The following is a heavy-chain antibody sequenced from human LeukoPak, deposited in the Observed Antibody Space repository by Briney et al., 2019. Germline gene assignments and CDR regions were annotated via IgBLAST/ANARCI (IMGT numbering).Heavy chain of an antibody. Sequence: GGSLRLSCAASGFTFSSYAMSWVRQAPGKGLEWLANIGGDGRRKFYEDSVEGRFTISRDNAESSLYLQMNNLRVEDTADCARDAGWRLLDYWGRGTQVTVSS. CDR2: IGGDGRRK. V-gene: IGHV3-7*01. D-gene: IGHD6-25*01. CDR3: ARDAGWRLLDY. J-gene: IGHJ4*02. CDR1: GFTFSSYA.